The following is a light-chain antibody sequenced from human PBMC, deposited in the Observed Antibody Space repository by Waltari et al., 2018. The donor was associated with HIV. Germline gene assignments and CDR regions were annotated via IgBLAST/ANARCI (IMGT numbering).Light chain of an antibody. CDR1: QSVTNRL. CDR3: QQYEFSLFT. V-gene: IGKV3-20*01. Sequence: ETVLPQPPATLSLSPGKRATPSCRANQSVTNRLLAWYQQRPGQAPRLLIYGTSGRAPGIPDRFSGSGSGTDFTLTISRLEPEDFALYYCQQYEFSLFTFGQGTRLEIK. CDR2: GTS. J-gene: IGKJ5*01.